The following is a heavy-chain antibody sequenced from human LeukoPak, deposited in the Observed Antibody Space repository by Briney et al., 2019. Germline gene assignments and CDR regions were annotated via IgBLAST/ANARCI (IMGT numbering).Heavy chain of an antibody. CDR1: GGSFSGYY. V-gene: IGHV4-34*01. D-gene: IGHD3-3*01. CDR2: INHSGST. Sequence: ETLSLTCTVYGGSFSGYYWSWIRLPPGKGLEWIGEINHSGSTNYNPSLKSRVTISVDTSKNQFSLKLSSVTAADTAVYYCARVLRLGVVIMRYYGMDVWGQGTTVTVPS. J-gene: IGHJ6*02. CDR3: ARVLRLGVVIMRYYGMDV.